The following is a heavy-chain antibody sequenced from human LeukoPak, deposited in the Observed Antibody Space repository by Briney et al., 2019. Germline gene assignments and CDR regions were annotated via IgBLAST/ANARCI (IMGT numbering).Heavy chain of an antibody. CDR3: ARFSSGWPSFDY. J-gene: IGHJ4*02. D-gene: IGHD6-19*01. CDR2: ISSSSNHI. V-gene: IGHV3-21*01. CDR1: GFTFSSYR. Sequence: PGVSLTLSCAVSGFTFSSYRMHWVRQAPGKALEWVSSISSSSNHIYYADSVKGRFTISRDNAKNSLYLQMSSLRAEDTAVYYGARFSSGWPSFDYWGQGTLVTVSS.